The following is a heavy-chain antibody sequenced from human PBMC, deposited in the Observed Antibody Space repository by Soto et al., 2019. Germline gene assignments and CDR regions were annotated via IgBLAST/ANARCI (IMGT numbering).Heavy chain of an antibody. CDR2: ISYDGSNK. Sequence: QVQLVESGGGVVQPGRSLRLSCAASGFTFSSYAMHWVRQAPGKGLEWVAVISYDGSNKYYADSVKGRFTISRDNSKNTLYLQMNSLRAEDTAVYYCAREIVVVVAADFDYWGQGTLVTVSS. CDR3: AREIVVVVAADFDY. J-gene: IGHJ4*02. V-gene: IGHV3-30-3*01. D-gene: IGHD2-15*01. CDR1: GFTFSSYA.